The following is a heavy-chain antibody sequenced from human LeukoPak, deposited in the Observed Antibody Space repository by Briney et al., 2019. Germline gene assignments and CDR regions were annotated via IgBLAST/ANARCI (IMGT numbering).Heavy chain of an antibody. CDR3: ARDPYYYGSGSYWRFDY. CDR2: IWHDGSKQ. J-gene: IGHJ4*02. V-gene: IGHV3-33*01. CDR1: GFTFSNYG. D-gene: IGHD3-10*01. Sequence: GRSLRLSCAASGFTFSNYGMHWVRQAPGKGPEWVAVIWHDGSKQYYADSVKGRFTISRDNSKNTLSLQMNSLRAEDTAVYCCARDPYYYGSGSYWRFDYWAREPWSPSPQ.